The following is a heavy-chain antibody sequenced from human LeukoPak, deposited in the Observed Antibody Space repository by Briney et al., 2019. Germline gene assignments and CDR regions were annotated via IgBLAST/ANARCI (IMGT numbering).Heavy chain of an antibody. V-gene: IGHV4-30-4*01. CDR3: ARARRIAVANDY. J-gene: IGHJ4*02. CDR1: GGSISSGDYY. Sequence: SETLSLTCTVSGGSISSGDYYWSWIRQPPGKGLEWIGYIYYIGNTFYNPSLKSRVTISVDTSKNQFSLKLNSVTAADTAVYYCARARRIAVANDYWGQGTLVTVSS. CDR2: IYYIGNT. D-gene: IGHD6-19*01.